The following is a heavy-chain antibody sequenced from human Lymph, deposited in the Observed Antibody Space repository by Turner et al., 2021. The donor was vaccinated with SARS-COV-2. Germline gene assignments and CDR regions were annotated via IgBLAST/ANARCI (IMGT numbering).Heavy chain of an antibody. CDR2: IYTGGST. Sequence: EVQLLESGACLVQPGRSLRLSCAAARFTVMSNYMPWVRQERGEGMECVSLIYTGGSTYYAESVKGRVTISRDNYKKTLYLQMNSLRAEDTAVDYCARVYGDYVPWGQGTLVTVSS. CDR1: RFTVMSNY. D-gene: IGHD4-17*01. J-gene: IGHJ5*02. CDR3: ARVYGDYVP. V-gene: IGHV3-66*01.